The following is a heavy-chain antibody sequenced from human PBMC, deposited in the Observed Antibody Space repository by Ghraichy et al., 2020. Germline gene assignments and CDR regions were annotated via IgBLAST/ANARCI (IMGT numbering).Heavy chain of an antibody. V-gene: IGHV1-18*04. CDR2: ISAYNGNT. J-gene: IGHJ4*02. D-gene: IGHD3-10*01. Sequence: ASVKVSCKASGYTFTSYGISWVRQAPGQGLEWMGWISAYNGNTNYAQKLQGRVTMTTDTSTSTAYMELRSLRSDDTAVYYCATTSPFGELLIYFDYWGQGTLVTVSS. CDR3: ATTSPFGELLIYFDY. CDR1: GYTFTSYG.